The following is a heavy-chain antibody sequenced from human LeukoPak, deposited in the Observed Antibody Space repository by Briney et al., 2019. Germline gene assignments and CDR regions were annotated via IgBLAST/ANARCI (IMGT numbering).Heavy chain of an antibody. D-gene: IGHD6-19*01. V-gene: IGHV4-59*08. Sequence: SETLSLTCAVYGGSFSGYYWSWIRQPPGKGLEWIGYIYYDGGSEYNPSLKSRVTLSVDTSKNQFSLKLSSVTAADTAVYYCARHRSGWYNWFDPWGQGTLVTVSS. J-gene: IGHJ5*02. CDR1: GGSFSGYY. CDR2: IYYDGGS. CDR3: ARHRSGWYNWFDP.